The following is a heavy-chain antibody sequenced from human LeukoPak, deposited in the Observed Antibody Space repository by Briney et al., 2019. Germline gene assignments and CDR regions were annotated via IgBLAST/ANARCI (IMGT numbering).Heavy chain of an antibody. D-gene: IGHD2-8*01. CDR2: ISYDGSSK. V-gene: IGHV3-30-3*01. J-gene: IGHJ6*02. CDR1: GFTFSNYA. CDR3: ARTDCTNGVCLESFYYYGMDV. Sequence: GGSLRLSCAASGFTFSNYAMHWVRQAPGMGLEWVAVISYDGSSKYYADSVKGQFTISRDNSKNTLYLQMNSLRAEDTAVYYCARTDCTNGVCLESFYYYGMDVWGQGTTVTVSS.